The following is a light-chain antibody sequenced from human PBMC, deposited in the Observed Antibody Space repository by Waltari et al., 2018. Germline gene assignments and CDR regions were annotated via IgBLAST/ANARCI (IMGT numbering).Light chain of an antibody. Sequence: AIRMTQSPSSFSASTGDRVTITCRASQGISSYLAWYQQTPGKAPKLLMYAASTLQSGVPSRFSGSGSGTDFTLTISCLQSEDFATYYCQQYYSYPYTFGQGTKLEIK. J-gene: IGKJ2*01. V-gene: IGKV1-8*01. CDR2: AAS. CDR3: QQYYSYPYT. CDR1: QGISSY.